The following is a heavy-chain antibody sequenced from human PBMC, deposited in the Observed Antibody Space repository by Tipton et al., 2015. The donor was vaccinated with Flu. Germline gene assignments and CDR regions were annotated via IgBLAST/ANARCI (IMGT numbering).Heavy chain of an antibody. J-gene: IGHJ4*02. V-gene: IGHV4-61*02. CDR2: LYTSGAT. D-gene: IGHD3-22*01. Sequence: TLSLTCSVSGGSIITGSYYYTWIRQPAGKGLEWIGRLYTSGATDYNPSLKSRVTISVDRSKNQFFLRLSSVTAADAAVYYCARAASYYDTSAPLDFWSQGTLVTVSS. CDR3: ARAASYYDTSAPLDF. CDR1: GGSIITGSYY.